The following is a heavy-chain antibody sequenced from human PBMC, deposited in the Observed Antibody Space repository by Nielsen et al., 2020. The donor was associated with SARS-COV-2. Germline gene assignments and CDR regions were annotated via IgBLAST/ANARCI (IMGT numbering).Heavy chain of an antibody. CDR3: AKDSPAAGFDY. CDR1: GFSFNSYA. J-gene: IGHJ4*02. V-gene: IGHV3-23*01. CDR2: ISGSGGRT. D-gene: IGHD6-13*01. Sequence: GGSLTLSGAASGFSFNSYAMSWVRQAPGKGLEWVSFISGSGGRTFYADSVKGRFTISRDNSKTTVYLQMNRLRAEDTAVYYCAKDSPAAGFDYWGQGALVTVSS.